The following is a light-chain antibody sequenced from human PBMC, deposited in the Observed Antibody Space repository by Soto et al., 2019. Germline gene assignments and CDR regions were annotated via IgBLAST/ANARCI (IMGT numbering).Light chain of an antibody. Sequence: QSALTQPPSASGSPGQSVTISCTGTSSDVGGYNYVSWYQKHPGKAPKLMIYEVSKRPSGVPDRFSGSKSGNTASLTVSGLQAEDEADYYCSSYAGSNNYVLGTGTKLTVL. CDR3: SSYAGSNNYV. CDR2: EVS. CDR1: SSDVGGYNY. V-gene: IGLV2-8*01. J-gene: IGLJ1*01.